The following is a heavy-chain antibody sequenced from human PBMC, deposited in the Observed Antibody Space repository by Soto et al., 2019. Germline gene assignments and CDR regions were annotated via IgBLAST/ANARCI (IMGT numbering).Heavy chain of an antibody. CDR3: AKDYYRNSGTYYGVFDY. CDR2: ISGSGGST. J-gene: IGHJ4*02. D-gene: IGHD1-26*01. CDR1: GFTFSSYA. Sequence: GGSLRLSCAASGFTFSSYAMSWVRQAPGKGLEWVSAISGSGGSTYYADSVKGRFTISRDNSKNTLYLQMNSLRAEDTAVYYCAKDYYRNSGTYYGVFDYWGQGTLVTVSS. V-gene: IGHV3-23*01.